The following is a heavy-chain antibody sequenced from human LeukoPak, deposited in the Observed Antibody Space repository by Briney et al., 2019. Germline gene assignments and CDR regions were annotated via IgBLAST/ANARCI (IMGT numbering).Heavy chain of an antibody. CDR1: GFTFSRFW. J-gene: IGHJ4*02. D-gene: IGHD3-16*02. V-gene: IGHV3-7*01. CDR2: MNQDGSER. Sequence: GGSLRLSCAASGFTFSRFWMSWVRQAPQKGLEWVAPMNQDGSERYYVDSVKGRCTISRDNAKNSLYLQISNPRVEDTAVYYCASGSYRENFDYWGQGILVTVSS. CDR3: ASGSYRENFDY.